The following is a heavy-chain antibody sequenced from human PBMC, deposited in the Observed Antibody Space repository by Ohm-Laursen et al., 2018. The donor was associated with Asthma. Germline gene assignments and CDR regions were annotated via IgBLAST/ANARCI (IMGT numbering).Heavy chain of an antibody. V-gene: IGHV4-34*01. CDR2: INHSGST. J-gene: IGHJ4*02. CDR3: VREDFDWPPGYCDY. D-gene: IGHD3-9*01. CDR1: GGSFSGYY. Sequence: SETLSLTCVVYGGSFSGYYWSWIRQPPGKGLEWIGEINHSGSTNYNPSLKSRVTISVDTSKNQFSLKLSSVTAADTAVYYCVREDFDWPPGYCDYWGQGTLVTVSS.